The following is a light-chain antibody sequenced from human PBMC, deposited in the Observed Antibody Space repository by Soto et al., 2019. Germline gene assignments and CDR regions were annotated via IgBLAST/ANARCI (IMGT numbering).Light chain of an antibody. Sequence: QSVLTQPPSVSGTLGQGVTISCSGSTSNIGENSVGWFQQLPGTAPKVLIYVTNKRPSGVPDRFSGSKSGTSAYLAISGLQSEDEADYYCAAWDGSLNGHVFGTGNKVTVL. CDR3: AAWDGSLNGHV. CDR2: VTN. V-gene: IGLV1-44*01. CDR1: TSNIGENS. J-gene: IGLJ1*01.